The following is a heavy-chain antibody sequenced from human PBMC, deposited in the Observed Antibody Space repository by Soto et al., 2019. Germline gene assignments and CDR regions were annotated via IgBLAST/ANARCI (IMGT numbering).Heavy chain of an antibody. CDR2: IYHSGGA. J-gene: IGHJ6*02. D-gene: IGHD3-10*01. CDR3: ARDYYGAGSQYYYYGMEV. Sequence: LSRTCTVSGDSITSGGYYWSWLRQQPGKGLEWIGYIYHSGGASYNPSLRGRAVISIDTSKNQFFLRMNAVTAADTATYYCARDYYGAGSQYYYYGMEVWGQGTTVTVSS. V-gene: IGHV4-31*03. CDR1: GDSITSGGYY.